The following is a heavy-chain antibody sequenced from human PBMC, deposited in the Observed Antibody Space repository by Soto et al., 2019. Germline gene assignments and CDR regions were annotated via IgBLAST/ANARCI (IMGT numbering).Heavy chain of an antibody. J-gene: IGHJ4*02. CDR2: IWYDGSNK. CDR3: AREPSRTGSSWYRGAIDY. Sequence: QVQLVESGGGVVQPGRSLRLSCAASGFTFSSYGMHWVRQAPGKGLEWVAVIWYDGSNKYYADSVKGRFTISRDNSKNTLYLQMNSLRAEDTAVYYCAREPSRTGSSWYRGAIDYWGQGTLVTVSS. D-gene: IGHD6-13*01. V-gene: IGHV3-33*01. CDR1: GFTFSSYG.